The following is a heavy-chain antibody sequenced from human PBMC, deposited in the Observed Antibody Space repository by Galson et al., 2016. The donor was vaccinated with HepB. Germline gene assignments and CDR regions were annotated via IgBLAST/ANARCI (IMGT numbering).Heavy chain of an antibody. CDR3: ARDWYSSPGS. J-gene: IGHJ5*02. Sequence: SLRLSCAASGFTFGDYTMHWVRQTPEKGLEWVSLITWYGGDTYYADSVKGRFTISRDNAKNTLYLQMNSLRAEDTAVYYCARDWYSSPGSWGQGTLVTVSS. V-gene: IGHV3-43*01. D-gene: IGHD6-13*01. CDR1: GFTFGDYT. CDR2: ITWYGGDT.